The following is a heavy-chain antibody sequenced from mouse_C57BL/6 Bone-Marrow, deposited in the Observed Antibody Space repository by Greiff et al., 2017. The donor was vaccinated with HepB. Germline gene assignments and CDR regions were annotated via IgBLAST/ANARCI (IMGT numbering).Heavy chain of an antibody. D-gene: IGHD1-1*01. CDR3: ARAYYGSSYEAIDY. J-gene: IGHJ4*01. Sequence: EVMLVESGGGLVKPGGSLKLSCAASGFTFSSYAMSWVRQTPEKRLEWVATISDGGSYTYYPDNVKGRFTISRDNAKNNLYLQMSHLKSEDTAMYYCARAYYGSSYEAIDYWGQGTSVTVPS. CDR2: ISDGGSYT. CDR1: GFTFSSYA. V-gene: IGHV5-4*03.